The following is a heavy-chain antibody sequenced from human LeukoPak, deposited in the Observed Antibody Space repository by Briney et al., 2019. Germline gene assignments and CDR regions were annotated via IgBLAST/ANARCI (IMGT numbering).Heavy chain of an antibody. CDR3: ARGRRVGRGVHGFDP. Sequence: SETLSLTCAVYGGSFSGYYWSWIRQPPGKGLEWIGEINHSGSTNYNPSLKSRVTISVDTSKNQFSLKLSSVTAADTAVYYCARGRRVGRGVHGFDPWGQGTLVTVSS. D-gene: IGHD3-10*01. CDR2: INHSGST. CDR1: GGSFSGYY. J-gene: IGHJ5*02. V-gene: IGHV4-34*01.